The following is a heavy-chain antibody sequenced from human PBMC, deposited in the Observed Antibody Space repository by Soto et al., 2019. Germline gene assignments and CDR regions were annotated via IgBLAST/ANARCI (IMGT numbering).Heavy chain of an antibody. D-gene: IGHD3-10*01. CDR1: GGSFSGYY. Sequence: PSETLSLTCAVYGGSFSGYYWSWIRQPPGKGLEWIGEINHSGSTNYNPSLKSRVTISVDTSKNQFSLKLSSVSAADTAVYYCARHLKLIYGSGTQTRRTRLTYFQHWGQDTLVTVSS. V-gene: IGHV4-34*01. J-gene: IGHJ1*01. CDR3: ARHLKLIYGSGTQTRRTRLTYFQH. CDR2: INHSGST.